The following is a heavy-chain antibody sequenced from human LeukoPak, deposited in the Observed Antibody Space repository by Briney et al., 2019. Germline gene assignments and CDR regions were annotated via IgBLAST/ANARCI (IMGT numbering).Heavy chain of an antibody. J-gene: IGHJ3*02. Sequence: PGGSLRLSCAAPGFTFSSYAMHWVRQAPGKGLEYVSAISSNGGSTYYANSVKGRFTISRDNSKNTLYLQMGSLRAEDMAVYYCARGHSRDYDFWSGYGTGDAFDIWGQGTMVAVSS. CDR1: GFTFSSYA. V-gene: IGHV3-64*01. D-gene: IGHD3-3*01. CDR3: ARGHSRDYDFWSGYGTGDAFDI. CDR2: ISSNGGST.